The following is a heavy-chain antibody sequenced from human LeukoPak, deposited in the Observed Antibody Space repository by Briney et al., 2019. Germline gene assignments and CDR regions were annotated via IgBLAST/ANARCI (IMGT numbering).Heavy chain of an antibody. CDR2: IYNSGST. Sequence: SETLSLTCTVSGGSISTYYWSWTRQPPGKGLEWIGYIYNSGSTNYNPSLKSRVTISVDTSKNQFSLKLSSVTAADTAVYYCARENSNSWYLDYWGPGNLLTVSS. CDR1: GGSISTYY. CDR3: ARENSNSWYLDY. J-gene: IGHJ4*02. D-gene: IGHD6-13*01. V-gene: IGHV4-59*01.